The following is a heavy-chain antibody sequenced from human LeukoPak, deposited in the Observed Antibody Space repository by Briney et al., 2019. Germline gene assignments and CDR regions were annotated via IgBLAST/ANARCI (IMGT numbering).Heavy chain of an antibody. CDR2: MNPNSGGT. D-gene: IGHD3-22*01. V-gene: IGHV1-2*02. CDR1: GYTFTDYY. CDR3: ARADSGGSAFEY. Sequence: ASVKVSCKASGYTFTDYYMHWVRQVPGQGLEWVGWMNPNSGGTNHAQKFQGRVTMTGDTSITTAYMELSRLRFDDTAVYYCARADSGGSAFEYWGQGTLVTVSS. J-gene: IGHJ4*02.